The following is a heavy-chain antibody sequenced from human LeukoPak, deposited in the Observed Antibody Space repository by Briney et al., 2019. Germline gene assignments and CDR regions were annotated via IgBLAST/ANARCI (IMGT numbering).Heavy chain of an antibody. V-gene: IGHV1-69*05. D-gene: IGHD2-21*02. CDR2: IIPIFGTA. CDR3: ARGVTGIGYYYYMDV. Sequence: SVKVSCKASGGTFSSYAISWVRQAPGQGLEWMGGIIPIFGTANYAQKFQGRVTITTDESTSAAYMELSSLRSEDTAVYYCARGVTGIGYYYYMDVWGKGTTVTVSS. J-gene: IGHJ6*03. CDR1: GGTFSSYA.